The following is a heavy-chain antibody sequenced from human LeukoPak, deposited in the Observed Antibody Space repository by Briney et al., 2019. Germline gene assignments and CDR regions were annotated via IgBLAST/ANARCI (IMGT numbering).Heavy chain of an antibody. Sequence: GGSLRLSCAASGFRFGDFYMSWIRQAPGKGLEWISYINTSGCIKKYADSVKGRFTISRDNAQNSLFLQMNSLRVEDTAVYYCARETVTTNSWGQGTLVIVSS. V-gene: IGHV3-11*01. CDR2: INTSGCIK. CDR1: GFRFGDFY. CDR3: ARETVTTNS. J-gene: IGHJ4*02. D-gene: IGHD4-17*01.